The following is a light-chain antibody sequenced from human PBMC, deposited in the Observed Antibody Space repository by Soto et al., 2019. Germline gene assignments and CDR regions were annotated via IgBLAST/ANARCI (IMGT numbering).Light chain of an antibody. J-gene: IGKJ3*01. Sequence: DIHLNQPPYSLSASVGDRVTITCRTRQDMGSWLAWYQQKQGKAPQIEIYAAASLQTGVPFRFGYTFSGTDFTLTINILQPEGVGTYFCQRANSFPLTFGPGTKVDIK. V-gene: IGKV1-12*01. CDR2: AAA. CDR3: QRANSFPLT. CDR1: QDMGSW.